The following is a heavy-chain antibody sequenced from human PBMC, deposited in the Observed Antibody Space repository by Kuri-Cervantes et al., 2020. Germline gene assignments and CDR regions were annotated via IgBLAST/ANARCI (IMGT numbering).Heavy chain of an antibody. CDR2: IYWNDDK. CDR3: AHTSPHYYGYGMDV. D-gene: IGHD3-10*01. V-gene: IGHV2-5*01. J-gene: IGHJ6*02. Sequence: SGPTLVKPTQTLTLTCPFSGFSLSTSGVGVGWIRQPPGKALEWLALIYWNDDKRYSPSLKSRLTITKDTSKNQVVLTMTNMDPVDTATYYCAHTSPHYYGYGMDVWGQGTTVTVSS. CDR1: GFSLSTSGVG.